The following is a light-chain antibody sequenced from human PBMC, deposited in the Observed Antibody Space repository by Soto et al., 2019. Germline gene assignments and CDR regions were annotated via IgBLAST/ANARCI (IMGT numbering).Light chain of an antibody. CDR3: SSYTTSSTYV. J-gene: IGLJ1*01. V-gene: IGLV2-14*03. CDR2: DVS. Sequence: QSALTQPASVSASPGQSITISCTGTSSDVGYYNYVSWYQQHPGKAPKLMFYDVSNRPSGVSNRFSGSKSGNTASLTISGLQTEDEADYYCSSYTTSSTYVFGSGTKVTVL. CDR1: SSDVGYYNY.